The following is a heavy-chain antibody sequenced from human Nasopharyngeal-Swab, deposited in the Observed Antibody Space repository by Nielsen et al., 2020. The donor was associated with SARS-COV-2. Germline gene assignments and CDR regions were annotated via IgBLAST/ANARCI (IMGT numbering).Heavy chain of an antibody. J-gene: IGHJ6*03. Sequence: WIRQPPGKGLEWVAVISYDGSNKYYADSVKGRFTISSDNSKNTLYLQMNSLRAEDTAVYYCARDHEEYYYYYYMDVWGKGTTVTVSS. CDR2: ISYDGSNK. V-gene: IGHV3-30-3*01. CDR3: ARDHEEYYYYYYMDV.